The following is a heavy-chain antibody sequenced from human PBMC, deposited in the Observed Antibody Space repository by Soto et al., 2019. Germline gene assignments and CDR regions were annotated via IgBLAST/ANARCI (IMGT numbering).Heavy chain of an antibody. CDR2: ISSSSSTI. V-gene: IGHV3-48*02. CDR3: ARDGTYCSAGYCYSRPFDY. CDR1: GFTFSSYS. J-gene: IGHJ4*02. D-gene: IGHD2-15*01. Sequence: GGSLRLSCAASGFTFSSYSMNWVRQAPGKRLEWVSYISSSSSTIYYADSVKGRFTISRDNAKNSLFLQLSSLRDEDTGVYYCARDGTYCSAGYCYSRPFDYWGQGTLVTVSS.